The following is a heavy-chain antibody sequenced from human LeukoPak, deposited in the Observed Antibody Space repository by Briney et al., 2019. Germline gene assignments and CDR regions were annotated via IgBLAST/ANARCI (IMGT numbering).Heavy chain of an antibody. CDR2: ISSSDSTI. J-gene: IGHJ6*03. CDR3: ARDRVVVTQDAIYYYYYYMDV. D-gene: IGHD2-21*02. CDR1: GFTVSSNY. Sequence: GGSLRLSCAASGFTVSSNYMSWVRQAPGKGLEWVSYISSSDSTIYYADSVKGRFTISRDNAKNSLYLQMNSLRAEDTAVYYCARDRVVVTQDAIYYYYYYMDVWGKGTTVTVSS. V-gene: IGHV3-11*04.